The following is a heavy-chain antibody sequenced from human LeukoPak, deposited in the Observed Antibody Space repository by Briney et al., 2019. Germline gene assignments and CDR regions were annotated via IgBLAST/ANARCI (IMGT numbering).Heavy chain of an antibody. Sequence: SGGSLRLSCAASGFTFSTYPMLWVRQAPGKGLEYVSVISSNGGSTYYANFVKDRFTIPRDNSNNTLYLQMGSLRSEDMAVYYCASRGSGSTDYWGQGTLVTVSS. CDR2: ISSNGGST. D-gene: IGHD1-26*01. V-gene: IGHV3-64*01. CDR1: GFTFSTYP. J-gene: IGHJ4*02. CDR3: ASRGSGSTDY.